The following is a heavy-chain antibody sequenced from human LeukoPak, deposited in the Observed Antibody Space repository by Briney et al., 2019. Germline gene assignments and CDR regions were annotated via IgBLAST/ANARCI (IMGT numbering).Heavy chain of an antibody. J-gene: IGHJ5*02. Sequence: PSETLSLTCAVSGASITSSNYYWGWVRQSPGKGLEWIGNIYSSGNTYYNASLKSRVTTYIDTSKNQFFLKLSSVTAADTAMYYCARRVAYYYDSSGQYNWFDPWGQGTLVTVSS. CDR3: ARRVAYYYDSSGQYNWFDP. V-gene: IGHV4-39*01. CDR2: IYSSGNT. CDR1: GASITSSNYY. D-gene: IGHD3-22*01.